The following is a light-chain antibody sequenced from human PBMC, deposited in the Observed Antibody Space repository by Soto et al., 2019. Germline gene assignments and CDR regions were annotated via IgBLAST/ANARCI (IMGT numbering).Light chain of an antibody. CDR3: PSYDSTLTARSV. J-gene: IGLJ6*01. V-gene: IGLV1-40*01. CDR1: RTNIGAGYG. Sequence: QSVLTHPPSVSGAQGQRVSIWGTGSRTNIGAGYGLHCYQQSPSTAPKLLIVGGSNGPKGVASLLSASTADASLSLAVTGLQAEDAGDYYCPSYDSTLTARSVFG. CDR2: GGS.